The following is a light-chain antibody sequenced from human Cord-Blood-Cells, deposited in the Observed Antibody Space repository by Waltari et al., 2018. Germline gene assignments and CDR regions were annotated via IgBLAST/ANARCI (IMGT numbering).Light chain of an antibody. CDR2: RNN. J-gene: IGLJ3*02. Sequence: QSVLTQPPSASGTPGQRVTISCSGSSSNIGSNYVSWYQQLPGTAPKRLIYRNNQRPSGVPDRFSGSKSGTSASLAISGLRSEDEADYYCAAWDDSLSGRVFGGGTKLTVL. CDR3: AAWDDSLSGRV. V-gene: IGLV1-47*01. CDR1: SSNIGSNY.